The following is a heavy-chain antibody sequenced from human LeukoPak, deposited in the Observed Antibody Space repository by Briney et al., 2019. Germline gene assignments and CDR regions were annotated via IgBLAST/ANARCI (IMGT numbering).Heavy chain of an antibody. CDR1: GYTFTSYA. Sequence: ASVKVSCKASGYTFTSYAMNWVRQAPGQGLEWMGWINTNTGNPTYAQGFTGRFVFSLDTSVSTAYLQISSLKAEDTAVYYCARTEWFVPRRDAFDIWGQGTMVTVSS. CDR2: INTNTGNP. J-gene: IGHJ3*02. D-gene: IGHD3-10*01. V-gene: IGHV7-4-1*02. CDR3: ARTEWFVPRRDAFDI.